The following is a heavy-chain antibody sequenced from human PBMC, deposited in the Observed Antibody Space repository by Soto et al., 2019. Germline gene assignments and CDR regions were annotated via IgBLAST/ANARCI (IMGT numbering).Heavy chain of an antibody. J-gene: IGHJ4*02. CDR3: ARNQNLSLDY. CDR1: GFTFSSYA. Sequence: PGGSLRLSCAASGFTFSSYAMHWVRQAPGKGLEWVAVISYDGSNKYYAGSVKGRFTISRDNSKNTLYLQMNSLRAEDTAVYYCARNQNLSLDYWGQGTLVTVSS. CDR2: ISYDGSNK. V-gene: IGHV3-30-3*01.